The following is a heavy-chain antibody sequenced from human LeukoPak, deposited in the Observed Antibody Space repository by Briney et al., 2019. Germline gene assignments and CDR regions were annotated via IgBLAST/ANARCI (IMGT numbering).Heavy chain of an antibody. CDR2: IKSKTDGGTT. CDR1: GFTFSNAW. D-gene: IGHD3-22*01. CDR3: TTGQFIYYDSSGYYYKTEYFQH. J-gene: IGHJ1*01. Sequence: GGSLRLSCAASGFTFSNAWMSWVRQAPGKGLEWVGRIKSKTDGGTTDYAAPVKGRFTISRDDSENTLYLQMNSLKTEDTAVYYCTTGQFIYYDSSGYYYKTEYFQHWGQGTLVTVSS. V-gene: IGHV3-15*01.